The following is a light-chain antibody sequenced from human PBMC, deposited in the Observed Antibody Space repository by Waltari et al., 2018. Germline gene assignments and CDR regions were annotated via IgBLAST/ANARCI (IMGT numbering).Light chain of an antibody. J-gene: IGKJ1*01. CDR2: LGS. CDR1: QSLLHSNTHNY. Sequence: DIVMTQSPVSLPVTPGEPASISCRSSQSLLHSNTHNYLDWYVQKPGQRPPLLMYLGSNRASGGPDRFSGRGSGTYFTLKISRVETEDVGVYYCMQALQTPRAFGQGAKVEI. V-gene: IGKV2-28*01. CDR3: MQALQTPRA.